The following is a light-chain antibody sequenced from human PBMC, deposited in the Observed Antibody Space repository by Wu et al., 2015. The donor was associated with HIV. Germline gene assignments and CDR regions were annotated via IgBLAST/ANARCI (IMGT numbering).Light chain of an antibody. V-gene: IGKV3-20*01. Sequence: VMTQFPGTLSVSPGDTATLSCRFSQDVSSGYVAWFQQRRGQAPRLVMFAASVRATNIPDRFTGSGSGSDFTLTISRVESEDFAVYYCQFLENFGHGT. CDR2: AAS. CDR1: QDVSSGY. J-gene: IGKJ2*01. CDR3: QFLEN.